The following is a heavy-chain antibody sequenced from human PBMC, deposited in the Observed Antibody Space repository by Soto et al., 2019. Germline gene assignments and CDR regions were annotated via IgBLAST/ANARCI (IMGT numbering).Heavy chain of an antibody. CDR2: ISYDGSNK. V-gene: IGHV3-30*03. CDR3: ARRGYGSRWANVCMEV. CDR1: GFTFSSYG. Sequence: PGGSLRLSCAASGFTFSSYGMHWVRQAPGKGLEWVAVISYDGSNKYYADSVKGRFTISRDNSKNTLYLQMGSLRAEDMALYYCARRGYGSRWANVCMEVWGQGTTVTVFS. J-gene: IGHJ6*02. D-gene: IGHD6-13*01.